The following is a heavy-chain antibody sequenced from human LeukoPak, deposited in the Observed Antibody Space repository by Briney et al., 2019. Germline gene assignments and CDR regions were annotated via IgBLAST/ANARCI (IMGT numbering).Heavy chain of an antibody. CDR1: GFTFSSYA. V-gene: IGHV3-23*01. D-gene: IGHD2-15*01. CDR2: ISGSGGST. J-gene: IGHJ4*02. Sequence: PGGSLRLSCAASGFTFSSYAMSWVRQAPGKGLEWVSAISGSGGSTYYADSVKGRFTISRDNSKNTLYLQMNSLRAEDTAVYYCAKGMTKGGSCYSDYWGQGTLVTVSS. CDR3: AKGMTKGGSCYSDY.